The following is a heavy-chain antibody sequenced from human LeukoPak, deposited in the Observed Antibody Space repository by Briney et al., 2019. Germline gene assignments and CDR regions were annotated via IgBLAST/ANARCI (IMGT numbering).Heavy chain of an antibody. CDR2: IKQDGSEK. CDR1: GFTVSSNY. J-gene: IGHJ6*02. CDR3: ARERTWIQLWFGSYYYGMDV. V-gene: IGHV3-7*01. Sequence: GGSLRLSCAASGFTVSSNYMSWVRQAPGKGLEWVANIKQDGSEKYYVDSVKGRFTISKDNAKNSLYLQMNSLRAEDTAVYYCARERTWIQLWFGSYYYGMDVWGQGTTVTVSS. D-gene: IGHD5-18*01.